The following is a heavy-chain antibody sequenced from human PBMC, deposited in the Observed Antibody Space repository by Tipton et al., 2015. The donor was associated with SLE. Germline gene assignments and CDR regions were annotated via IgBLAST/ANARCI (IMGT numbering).Heavy chain of an antibody. V-gene: IGHV4-34*01. CDR3: ARSEYSDGLLDY. J-gene: IGHJ4*02. D-gene: IGHD5-12*01. CDR2: INHSGFT. Sequence: TLSLTCALYGGSFSDYYWSWIRQPPGKGLEWIGEINHSGFTYNTPSLKSRVSISMDRSNNQFSLRLSSVTAADAAVYYCARSEYSDGLLDYWGQGTLVTVSS. CDR1: GGSFSDYY.